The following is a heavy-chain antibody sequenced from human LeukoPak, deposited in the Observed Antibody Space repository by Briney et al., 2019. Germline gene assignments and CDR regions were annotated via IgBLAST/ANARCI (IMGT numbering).Heavy chain of an antibody. J-gene: IGHJ4*02. V-gene: IGHV3-15*01. D-gene: IGHD2-8*01. CDR1: GFSFSEDW. Sequence: PGDSLRLSCVASGFSFSEDWMNWVRQAPGRGLEWLGRIKREMDGATTDYAAPVKGRFTISRDDSKNTLSLQMNSLKTEDTAIYYCMTERYWPNGGYVHWGQGTLVTVSS. CDR3: MTERYWPNGGYVH. CDR2: IKREMDGATT.